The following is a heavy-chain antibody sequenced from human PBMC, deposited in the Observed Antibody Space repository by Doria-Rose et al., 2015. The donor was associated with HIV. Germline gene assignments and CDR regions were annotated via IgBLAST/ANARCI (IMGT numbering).Heavy chain of an antibody. CDR3: IGDFDI. D-gene: IGHD2-21*02. CDR1: GGSFSGYS. V-gene: IGHV4-34*01. Sequence: QVQLQQWGAGLLKPSETLSLTCAVYGGSFSGYSWSWIRQPPGKGLEWIGEINHSGRTNYNPSLQSRLTISVDTSKNQLSLKLSSVTAADTAVYYCIGDFDIWGQGTMVTVSS. J-gene: IGHJ3*02. CDR2: INHSGRT.